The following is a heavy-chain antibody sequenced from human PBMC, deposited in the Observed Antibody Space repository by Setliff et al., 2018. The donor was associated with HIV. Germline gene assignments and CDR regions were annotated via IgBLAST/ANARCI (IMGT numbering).Heavy chain of an antibody. Sequence: ASVKVSCKASGYTFTDYYMHWMRQAPGRGPEWMGWINTDTGNPTYAQGFTGRFVFSLDTSVNTAYLQISSLKTEDSAVYYCARGPPSQVDYWGQGTLVTVSS. J-gene: IGHJ4*02. CDR3: ARGPPSQVDY. V-gene: IGHV7-4-1*02. CDR2: INTDTGNP. CDR1: GYTFTDYY.